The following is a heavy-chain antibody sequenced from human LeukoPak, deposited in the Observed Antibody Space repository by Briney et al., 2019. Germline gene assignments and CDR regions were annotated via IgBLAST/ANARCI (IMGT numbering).Heavy chain of an antibody. CDR2: MNPNSGNT. D-gene: IGHD5-12*01. CDR3: ARGRGRWKLDSGRALTPNWFDP. J-gene: IGHJ5*02. CDR1: GYTFTSYD. Sequence: AASVRVSCKASGYTFTSYDINWVRQAPGQGLEWMGWMNPNSGNTGYAQKFQGRVTMTRNTSISTAYMELSSLRSEDTAVYYCARGRGRWKLDSGRALTPNWFDPWGQGTLVTVSS. V-gene: IGHV1-8*01.